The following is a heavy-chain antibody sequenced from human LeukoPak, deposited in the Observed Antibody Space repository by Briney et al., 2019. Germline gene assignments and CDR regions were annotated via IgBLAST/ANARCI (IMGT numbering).Heavy chain of an antibody. CDR3: ARANSITSWFDP. D-gene: IGHD4-23*01. V-gene: IGHV4-38-2*02. J-gene: IGHJ5*02. Sequence: SETLSLTCTVSGYSISSGYYWGWIRQPPGKGLEWIGSIYHSGSTYYNPSLKSRVTISVDRSKNQFSLKLSSVTAADTAVYYCARANSITSWFDPWGQGTLVTVSS. CDR2: IYHSGST. CDR1: GYSISSGYY.